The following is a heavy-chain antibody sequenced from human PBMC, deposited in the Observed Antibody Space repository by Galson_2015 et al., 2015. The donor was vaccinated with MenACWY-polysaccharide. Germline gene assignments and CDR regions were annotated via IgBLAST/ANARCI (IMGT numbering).Heavy chain of an antibody. CDR2: INEDVSKR. D-gene: IGHD1-14*01. CDR1: GVNFNNSY. V-gene: IGHV3-7*03. Sequence: SLRLSCAASGVNFNNSYLSWVRQAPGKGLEWVANINEDVSKRYYVDSTKDRFTISRDNAKNSVFLQLNSPTVDDTAVYYCAREPDRGALNYWGQGTLVTVSS. CDR3: AREPDRGALNY. J-gene: IGHJ4*02.